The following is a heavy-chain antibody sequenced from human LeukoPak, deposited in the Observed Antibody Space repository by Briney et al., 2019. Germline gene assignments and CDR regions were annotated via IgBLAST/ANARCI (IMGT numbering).Heavy chain of an antibody. Sequence: GGSLRLSCAASGFTFSGSAMHWVRQASGKGLEWVGRIRSRTNTYATAYAASVKGRFTISRDDSKNTAYLQMNSLKTEDTAVYYCTRGSQSDYYYGMDVWGQGTTVTLSS. CDR2: IRSRTNTYAT. CDR1: GFTFSGSA. J-gene: IGHJ6*02. CDR3: TRGSQSDYYYGMDV. V-gene: IGHV3-73*01.